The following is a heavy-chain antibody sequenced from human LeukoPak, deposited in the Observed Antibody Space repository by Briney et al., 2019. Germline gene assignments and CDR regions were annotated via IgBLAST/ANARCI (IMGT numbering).Heavy chain of an antibody. J-gene: IGHJ4*02. Sequence: SETLSLTCIVSGGSVSSGSYCWSWVRQPPGKGLEWIGYIHYSGSSSYNPSLKSRVTISVDTSKNQFSLKLTSVTAADTAVYYCATQPPGEYYVTYFDFWGQGTLVTVSA. V-gene: IGHV4-61*01. CDR1: GGSVSSGSYC. D-gene: IGHD2/OR15-2a*01. CDR2: IHYSGSS. CDR3: ATQPPGEYYVTYFDF.